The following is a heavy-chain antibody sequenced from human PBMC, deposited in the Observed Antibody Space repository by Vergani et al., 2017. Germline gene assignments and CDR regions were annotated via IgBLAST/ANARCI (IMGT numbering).Heavy chain of an antibody. D-gene: IGHD2-8*01. CDR2: IYYSGST. J-gene: IGHJ4*02. CDR1: GGSINSGGYY. V-gene: IGHV4-31*03. CDR3: ARGDGHYRDY. Sequence: QVQLQESGPGLVQPSQTLSLTCPVSGGSINSGGYYWSWIRQHPGKGLEWIGYIYYSGSTYYNPSLKSGVTISVDTSKNQFARKLNSVTAADTAVYFCARGDGHYRDYWGQGTLVTVSS.